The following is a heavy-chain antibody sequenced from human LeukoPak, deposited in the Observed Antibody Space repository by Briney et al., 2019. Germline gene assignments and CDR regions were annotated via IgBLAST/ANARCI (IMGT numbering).Heavy chain of an antibody. D-gene: IGHD3-3*01. V-gene: IGHV1-2*02. J-gene: IGHJ3*02. CDR2: INPNSGGT. CDR3: AIPYDFWSGYYAFDI. CDR1: GYTFTGYY. Sequence: ASVKVSCKASGYTFTGYYMHWVRQAPGQGLEWMGWINPNSGGTNYAQKFQGRVTMTRDTSISTAYMELSRLRSDDTAVYYCAIPYDFWSGYYAFDIWGQGTMVTVSS.